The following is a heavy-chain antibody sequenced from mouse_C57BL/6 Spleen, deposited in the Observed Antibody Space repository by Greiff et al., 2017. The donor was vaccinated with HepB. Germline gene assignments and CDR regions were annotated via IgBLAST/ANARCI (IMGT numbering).Heavy chain of an antibody. CDR3: AKGMYPRFAY. D-gene: IGHD5-1*01. V-gene: IGHV5-17*01. CDR1: GFTFSDYG. Sequence: EVQLQESGGGLVKPGGSLKLSCAASGFTFSDYGMHWVRQAPEKGLEWVAYISSGSSTIYYADTVKGRFTISRDNAKNTLFLQMTSLRSEDTAMYYCAKGMYPRFAYWGQGTLVTVSA. J-gene: IGHJ3*01. CDR2: ISSGSSTI.